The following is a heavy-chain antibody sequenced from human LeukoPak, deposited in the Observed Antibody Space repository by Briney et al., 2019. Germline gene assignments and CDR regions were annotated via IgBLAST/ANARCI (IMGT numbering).Heavy chain of an antibody. Sequence: GGSLRLSCAASGFTFSSYWMHWFRQAPGKGLGWVSRINSDGSSTSYADSVKGRFTISSDNAKITLYLQMNSLRAEDTAVYYCASLLRDILPFFDYWGQGTLVTVSS. CDR3: ASLLRDILPFFDY. J-gene: IGHJ4*02. CDR2: INSDGSST. CDR1: GFTFSSYW. V-gene: IGHV3-74*01.